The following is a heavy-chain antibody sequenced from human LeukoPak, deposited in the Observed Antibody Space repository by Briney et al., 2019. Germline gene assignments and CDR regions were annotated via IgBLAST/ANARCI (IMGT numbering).Heavy chain of an antibody. Sequence: RQSMRLSCAASAFSFSGSAIHWVRQASGNGLEWVGRIRSKANSYATAYAASVKGRFTISRDDSKNTAYLQMNSLKTEDTAVYYCTRYSSSSGFDYWGQGTLVTVSS. CDR1: AFSFSGSA. V-gene: IGHV3-73*01. CDR2: IRSKANSYAT. CDR3: TRYSSSSGFDY. D-gene: IGHD6-6*01. J-gene: IGHJ4*02.